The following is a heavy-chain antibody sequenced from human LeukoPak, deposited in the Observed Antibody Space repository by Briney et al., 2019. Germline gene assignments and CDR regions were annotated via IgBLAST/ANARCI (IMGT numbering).Heavy chain of an antibody. CDR1: GGTFSSYT. CDR2: IIPILGIA. D-gene: IGHD3-3*01. V-gene: IGHV1-69*02. Sequence: SVKVSCKASGGTFSSYTISWVRQAPGQGLEWMGRIIPILGIANYAQKFQGRVTITADKSTSTAYMGLSSLRSEDTAVYYCARGKIWSGYYNYYYYYYMDVWGKGTTVTVSS. J-gene: IGHJ6*03. CDR3: ARGKIWSGYYNYYYYYYMDV.